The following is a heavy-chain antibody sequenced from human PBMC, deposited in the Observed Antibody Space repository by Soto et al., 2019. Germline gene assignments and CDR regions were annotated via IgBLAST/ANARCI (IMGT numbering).Heavy chain of an antibody. CDR3: ARESVYTVTTHYYYYMDV. CDR2: INAGNGNT. D-gene: IGHD4-17*01. V-gene: IGHV1-3*01. CDR1: GYTFTSYA. J-gene: IGHJ6*03. Sequence: GASVKVSCTASGYTFTSYAMHWVRQAPGQGLEWMGWINAGNGNTKYSQKFQGRVTITRDTSASTAYMELSSLRSEDTAVYYCARESVYTVTTHYYYYMDVWGKGTTVTVSS.